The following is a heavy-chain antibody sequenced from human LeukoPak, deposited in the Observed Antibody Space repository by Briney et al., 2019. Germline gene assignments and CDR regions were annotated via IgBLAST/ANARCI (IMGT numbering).Heavy chain of an antibody. CDR1: GGTFSSYA. CDR3: ARGERDSYGVAEYFQH. CDR2: IIPIFGTA. D-gene: IGHD5-18*01. V-gene: IGHV1-69*01. J-gene: IGHJ1*01. Sequence: GSSVKVSCKASGGTFSSYAISWVRQAPGQGLEWMGGIIPIFGTANYAQKFQGRVTITADESTSTAYMELSSLRSEDTAVYYCARGERDSYGVAEYFQHWGQGTLVTVSS.